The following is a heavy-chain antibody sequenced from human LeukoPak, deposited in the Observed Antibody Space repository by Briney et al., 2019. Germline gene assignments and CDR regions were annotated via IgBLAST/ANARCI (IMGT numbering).Heavy chain of an antibody. D-gene: IGHD6-19*01. CDR3: ARDPQEGAVAGNWGFDY. CDR1: GYTFTGYY. J-gene: IGHJ4*02. Sequence: GASVKVSCKASGYTFTGYYMHWVRQAPGQGLEWMGWINPNSGGTNYAQKFQGRVTMTTDTSTSTAYMELRSLRSDDTAVYYCARDPQEGAVAGNWGFDYWGQGTLVTVSS. CDR2: INPNSGGT. V-gene: IGHV1-2*02.